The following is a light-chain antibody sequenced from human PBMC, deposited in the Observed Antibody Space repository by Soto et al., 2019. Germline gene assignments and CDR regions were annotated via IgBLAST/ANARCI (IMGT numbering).Light chain of an antibody. CDR3: QQYDNLPRVT. J-gene: IGKJ4*01. CDR2: DAS. Sequence: DIQMTQSPSSLSASVGDRVTITCQASQDISNYLNWYQQKPGKAPKLLIYDASNLETGVPSRFSGSGSGTDYTFTISSLQPEDIATYYCQQYDNLPRVTFDGGTKVEIK. CDR1: QDISNY. V-gene: IGKV1-33*01.